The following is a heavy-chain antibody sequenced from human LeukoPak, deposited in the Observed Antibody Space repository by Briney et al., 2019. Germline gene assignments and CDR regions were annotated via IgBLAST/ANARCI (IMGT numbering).Heavy chain of an antibody. D-gene: IGHD3-10*01. J-gene: IGHJ5*02. Sequence: ASVKVSCKASGGTFSSYAISWVRQAPGQGLEWMGWISAYNGNAHYSQKLQGRVTMTTDTSTSTAYMELRSLRSDDTAVYYCARGSSMVRVNWFDPWGQGTLVTVSS. V-gene: IGHV1-18*01. CDR3: ARGSSMVRVNWFDP. CDR1: GGTFSSYA. CDR2: ISAYNGNA.